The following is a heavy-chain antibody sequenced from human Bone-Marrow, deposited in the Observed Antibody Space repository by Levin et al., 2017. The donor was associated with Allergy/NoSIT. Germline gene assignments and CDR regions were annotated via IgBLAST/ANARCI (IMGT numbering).Heavy chain of an antibody. CDR1: GGSISSFY. D-gene: IGHD4-17*01. CDR2: IYYSGST. J-gene: IGHJ4*02. Sequence: SETLSLTCTVSGGSISSFYWSWIRQPPGKGLEWIGYIYYSGSTNYNPSLKSRVSMSVDTSKNQFSLKLTSVTAADTAIYYCANSNPIFGDYENWGQGTLVTVSS. CDR3: ANSNPIFGDYEN. V-gene: IGHV4-59*01.